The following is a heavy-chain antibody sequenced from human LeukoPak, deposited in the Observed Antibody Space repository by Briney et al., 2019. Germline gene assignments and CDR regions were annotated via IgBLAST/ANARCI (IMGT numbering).Heavy chain of an antibody. V-gene: IGHV1-46*01. CDR2: INPSGGST. D-gene: IGHD5-18*01. J-gene: IGHJ4*02. Sequence: GASVKVSCKASGYTFTSYYMHWVRQAPGQGLEWMGIINPSGGSTSYAQKFQGRVTMTRDTSTSTVYMELSSLRSEDTAVYYCARSRSERGYSYGYVDYWGQGTLVTVSS. CDR3: ARSRSERGYSYGYVDY. CDR1: GYTFTSYY.